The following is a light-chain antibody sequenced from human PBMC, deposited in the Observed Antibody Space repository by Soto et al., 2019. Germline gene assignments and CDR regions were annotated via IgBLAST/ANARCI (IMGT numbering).Light chain of an antibody. CDR1: TSNIGSDT. CDR2: RNT. CDR3: TSYTSSSTHV. V-gene: IGLV1-44*01. Sequence: QSVLTQPPSASGTPGQRVTISCSGSTSNIGSDTVNWYQQLPGTAPKLLIYRNTQRPSGVPDRFSGSKSGASASLAISGLQSEDEADYYCTSYTSSSTHVFGTGTKLTVL. J-gene: IGLJ1*01.